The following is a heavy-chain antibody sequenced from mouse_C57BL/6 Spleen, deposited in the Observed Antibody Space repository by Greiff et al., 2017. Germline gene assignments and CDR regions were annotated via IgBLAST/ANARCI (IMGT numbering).Heavy chain of an antibody. CDR2: ISSGSSTI. V-gene: IGHV5-17*01. Sequence: EVMLVESGGGLVKPGGSLKLSCAASGFTFSDYGMHWVRQAPEKGLEWVAYISSGSSTIYYADTVKGRFTISRDNAKNTLFLQMTSLRSEDTAMYYCARGDYSNYVDFDYWGQGTTLTGYS. D-gene: IGHD2-5*01. J-gene: IGHJ2*01. CDR3: ARGDYSNYVDFDY. CDR1: GFTFSDYG.